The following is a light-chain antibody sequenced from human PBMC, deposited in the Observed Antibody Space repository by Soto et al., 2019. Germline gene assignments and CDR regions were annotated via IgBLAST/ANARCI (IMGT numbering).Light chain of an antibody. Sequence: EIVLTQSPGTLSLSPGERATLSCRASQSVTSTYLAWYQQKPGQAPRLLIYGASSRATGIPDRFSSSGSGTDFSLTISRLEPEDSAVYYCQQYGRSPPVTFGQGTKVEI. J-gene: IGKJ1*01. CDR3: QQYGRSPPVT. CDR2: GAS. CDR1: QSVTSTY. V-gene: IGKV3-20*01.